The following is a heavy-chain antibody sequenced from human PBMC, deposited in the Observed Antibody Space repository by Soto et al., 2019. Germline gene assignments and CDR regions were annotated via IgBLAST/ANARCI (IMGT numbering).Heavy chain of an antibody. CDR3: ARGVRYYYDSSGQKGAFDY. J-gene: IGHJ4*02. D-gene: IGHD3-22*01. CDR1: GFTFSSYE. Sequence: GGSLRLSCAASGFTFSSYEMNWVRQAPGKGLERVSYISSSGSTIYYADSVKGRFTISRDNAKNSLYLQMNSLRAEDTAVYYCARGVRYYYDSSGQKGAFDYWGQGTLVTVSS. V-gene: IGHV3-48*03. CDR2: ISSSGSTI.